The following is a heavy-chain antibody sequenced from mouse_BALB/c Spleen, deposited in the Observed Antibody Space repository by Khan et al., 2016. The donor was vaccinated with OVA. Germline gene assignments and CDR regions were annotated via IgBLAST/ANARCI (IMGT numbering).Heavy chain of an antibody. V-gene: IGHV9-3-1*01. D-gene: IGHD2-14*01. CDR1: GYTFTNYG. J-gene: IGHJ4*01. Sequence: QIQLVQSGPELKKPGETVKISCKASGYTFTNYGMNWVRQAPGKGLKWMGWINTSTGEPTYADDFRGRFAFSLETSASPAYLQINNHKDEDTETYFCARVGYAGTREYWGKGTSGTVSS. CDR2: INTSTGEP. CDR3: ARVGYAGTREY.